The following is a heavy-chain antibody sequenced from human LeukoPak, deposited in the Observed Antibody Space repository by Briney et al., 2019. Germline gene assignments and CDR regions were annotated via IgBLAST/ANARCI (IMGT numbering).Heavy chain of an antibody. CDR3: ARSTNFYSSGWYEDY. D-gene: IGHD6-19*01. J-gene: IGHJ4*02. V-gene: IGHV3-23*01. CDR2: ISGSGCST. CDR1: GFTFSSYA. Sequence: GGSLRLSCAASGFTFSSYARSWVRQAPGKGLEWVSAISGSGCSTYYADSVKGRFTISRDNSKNTLYLQMNSLRAEDTAVYYCARSTNFYSSGWYEDYWGQGTLVTVSS.